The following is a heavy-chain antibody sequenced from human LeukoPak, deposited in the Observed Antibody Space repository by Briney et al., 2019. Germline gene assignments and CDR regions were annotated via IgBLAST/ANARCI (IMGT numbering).Heavy chain of an antibody. D-gene: IGHD2-21*01. V-gene: IGHV3-30*02. CDR2: IRYDGSNK. Sequence: GGSLRLSCAASGFTFSSYGMHWVRQAPGKGLEWVAFIRYDGSNKCYADSVKGRFTISRDNSKNTLYLQMNSLRAEDTAVYYCAKDRRHIVVVIAIPEEYYFDYWGQGTLVTVSS. CDR1: GFTFSSYG. J-gene: IGHJ4*02. CDR3: AKDRRHIVVVIAIPEEYYFDY.